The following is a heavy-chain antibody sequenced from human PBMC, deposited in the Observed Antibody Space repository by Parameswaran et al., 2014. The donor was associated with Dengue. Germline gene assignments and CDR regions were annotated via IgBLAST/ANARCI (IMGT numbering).Heavy chain of an antibody. Sequence: WIRQPPGKAPEWLALIYWNDDKRYSPSLQSRLTITKDTSKNQVVLTMTNMDPADSATYYCAHSPLGPAAGEGAGDYWGQGTLVTVSS. CDR3: AHSPLGPAAGEGAGDY. V-gene: IGHV2-5*01. CDR2: IYWNDDK. J-gene: IGHJ4*02. D-gene: IGHD6-13*01.